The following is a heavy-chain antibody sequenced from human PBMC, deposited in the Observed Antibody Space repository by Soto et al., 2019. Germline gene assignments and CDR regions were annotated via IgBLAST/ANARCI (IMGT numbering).Heavy chain of an antibody. CDR3: ARDRFWSGYSNYYYYGMDV. V-gene: IGHV3-33*01. Sequence: QVQLVESGGGVVQPGRSLRLFCAASGFTFSSYGMHWVRQAPGKGLEWVAVIWFDGSNKYYADSVKGRFTISRDNSKNTLLLQMNSLRAEDTAVYYCARDRFWSGYSNYYYYGMDVWGQGTTVTVSS. CDR2: IWFDGSNK. CDR1: GFTFSSYG. J-gene: IGHJ6*02. D-gene: IGHD3-3*01.